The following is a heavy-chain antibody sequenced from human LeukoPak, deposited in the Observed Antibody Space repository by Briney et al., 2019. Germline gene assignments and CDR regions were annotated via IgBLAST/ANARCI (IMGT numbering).Heavy chain of an antibody. J-gene: IGHJ6*02. V-gene: IGHV4-34*01. D-gene: IGHD3-10*01. CDR1: GGSFSGYY. Sequence: SETLSLTCAVYGGSFSGYYWSWLRQPPGKGLEWFGEINHSGSTNYHPSLKSRVTISVDTSKNQFSLKLSSVTAADTAVYYCARGQRGSGSYQTYGMDVWGQGTTVTVS. CDR3: ARGQRGSGSYQTYGMDV. CDR2: INHSGST.